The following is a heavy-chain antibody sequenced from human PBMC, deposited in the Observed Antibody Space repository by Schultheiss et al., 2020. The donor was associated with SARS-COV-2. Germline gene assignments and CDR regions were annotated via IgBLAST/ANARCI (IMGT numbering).Heavy chain of an antibody. Sequence: GGSLRLSCAASGFTFSSYGMHWVRQAPGKGLEWVAVISYDGSNKYYADSVKGRFTISRDNSKNTLYLQMNSLRAEDTAVYYCAKDKVSKQWLAYYYYYYGMDVWGQGTTVTVSS. CDR1: GFTFSSYG. CDR2: ISYDGSNK. CDR3: AKDKVSKQWLAYYYYYYGMDV. V-gene: IGHV3-30*18. J-gene: IGHJ6*02. D-gene: IGHD6-19*01.